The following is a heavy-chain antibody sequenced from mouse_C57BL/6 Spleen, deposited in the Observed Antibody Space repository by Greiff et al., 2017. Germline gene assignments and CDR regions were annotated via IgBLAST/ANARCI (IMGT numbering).Heavy chain of an antibody. V-gene: IGHV1-82*01. CDR2: IYPGDGDT. D-gene: IGHD3-2*02. Sequence: QVQLQQSGPELVKPGASVKISCKASGYAFSSSWMNWVKQRPGKGLEWIGRIYPGDGDTNYNGKFKGKATLTADKSSSTAYMQLSSLTSEDSAVYFCAPSSGYGFAYWGQGTLVTVSA. J-gene: IGHJ3*01. CDR1: GYAFSSSW. CDR3: APSSGYGFAY.